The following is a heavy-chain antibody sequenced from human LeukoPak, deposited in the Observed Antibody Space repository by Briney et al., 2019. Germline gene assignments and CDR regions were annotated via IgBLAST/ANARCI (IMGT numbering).Heavy chain of an antibody. V-gene: IGHV4-39*07. Sequence: SETLSLTCTVSGGSISSSSYYWGWIRQPPGKGLEWIGNIYYSGGTYSNPSLKSRVTISVDTSKNQFSLKLSSVTAADTAVYYCASRTPYYYDSSGYYVDIWGQGTMVTVSS. D-gene: IGHD3-22*01. CDR3: ASRTPYYYDSSGYYVDI. CDR1: GGSISSSSYY. J-gene: IGHJ3*02. CDR2: IYYSGGT.